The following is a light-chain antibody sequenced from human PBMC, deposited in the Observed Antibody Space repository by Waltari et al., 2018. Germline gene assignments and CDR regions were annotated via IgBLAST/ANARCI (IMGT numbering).Light chain of an antibody. V-gene: IGKV3-11*01. CDR3: QQRSNWAAGYT. Sequence: EIVLTQSPAPLSLSPGERATLPCRPSQSVSSYLAWYQQKPGQAPRLLIYDASNRATGIPARFSGSGSGTDFTLTISSLEPEDFAVYYCQQRSNWAAGYTFGQGTKLEIK. CDR1: QSVSSY. J-gene: IGKJ2*01. CDR2: DAS.